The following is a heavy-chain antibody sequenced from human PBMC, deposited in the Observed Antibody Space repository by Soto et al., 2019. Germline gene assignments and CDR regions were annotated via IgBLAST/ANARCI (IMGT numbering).Heavy chain of an antibody. V-gene: IGHV1-69*06. CDR2: ISPIFGTA. D-gene: IGHD6-13*01. CDR3: SSHSSPNWFDP. J-gene: IGHJ5*02. Sequence: ASVKVSRKASGGTLSRYAISWVRQAPGQGLEWMGGISPIFGTANYAQKFQGRVTITADKSTSTAYMELSSLRSEYTAVYYCSSHSSPNWFDPWGQGTLVTVSS. CDR1: GGTLSRYA.